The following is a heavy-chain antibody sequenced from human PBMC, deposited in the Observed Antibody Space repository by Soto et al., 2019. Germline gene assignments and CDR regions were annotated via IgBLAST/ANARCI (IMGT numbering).Heavy chain of an antibody. CDR1: GGTFSSYA. D-gene: IGHD6-6*01. CDR3: ARGLEYSRSSSLYY. CDR2: IIPIFGTA. V-gene: IGHV1-69*12. Sequence: QVQLVQSGAEVKKPGSLVKVSCKASGGTFSSYAISWLRQAPGQGLEWMGGIIPIFGTANYAQKLQGRVTITADESTSTAYRELSSLRSEDTDVYYCARGLEYSRSSSLYYWGQGTLVTVSS. J-gene: IGHJ4*02.